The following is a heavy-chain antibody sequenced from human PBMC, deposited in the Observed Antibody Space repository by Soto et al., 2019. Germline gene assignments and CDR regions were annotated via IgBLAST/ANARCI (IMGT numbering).Heavy chain of an antibody. CDR3: ATRGPSTSAHKSFDY. D-gene: IGHD2-2*01. J-gene: IGHJ4*02. CDR1: GFTFSTYA. Sequence: PGGSLRLSCSASGFTFSTYAMNWVRQAPGKGLEWVAVISYDGRSEYYADSVKGRFTISRDNSKNTLFLEMNSLRAEDAAVYYCATRGPSTSAHKSFDYWAQGTVVTVSS. V-gene: IGHV3-30*04. CDR2: ISYDGRSE.